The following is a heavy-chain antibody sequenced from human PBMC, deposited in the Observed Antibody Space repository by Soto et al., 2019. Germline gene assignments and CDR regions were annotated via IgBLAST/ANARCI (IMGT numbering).Heavy chain of an antibody. CDR3: AKDEGVGGTLGLFDY. CDR1: GFDLTYYA. CDR2: MSSDGSKI. Sequence: QVQLVESGGGAVQPGESLRLSCVASGFDLTYYAMHWVRQAPGKGLESVAVMSSDGSKIHHTDSVKGRFTISRDNSKNTLYLQMNSLRKEDTAVSFCAKDEGVGGTLGLFDYWGQGTLVSVSS. V-gene: IGHV3-30*18. J-gene: IGHJ4*02. D-gene: IGHD1-26*01.